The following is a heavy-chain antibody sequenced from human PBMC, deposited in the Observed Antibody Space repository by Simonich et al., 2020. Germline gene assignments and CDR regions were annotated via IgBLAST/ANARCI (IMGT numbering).Heavy chain of an antibody. Sequence: QVQLQQWGAGLLKPSETLSLTCAVYGGSFSGYYWSWIRQPPGKGLGWIGEINHSGSTNYNPSRKSRGTISVDTSKNQCSLKLSSVTAADTAVYYCARGKGWKNAFDIWGQGTMVTVSS. CDR2: INHSGST. D-gene: IGHD1-1*01. CDR1: GGSFSGYY. V-gene: IGHV4-34*01. J-gene: IGHJ3*02. CDR3: ARGKGWKNAFDI.